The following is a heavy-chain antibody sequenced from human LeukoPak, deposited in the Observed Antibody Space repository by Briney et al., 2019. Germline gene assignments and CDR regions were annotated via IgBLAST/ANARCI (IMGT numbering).Heavy chain of an antibody. CDR2: IWYDGSNK. Sequence: GRSLRLSCAASGFTLSSYGMHWVRQAPGKGLEWVAVIWYDGSNKYYADSVKGRFTISRDNSKNTLYLQMNSLRAEDTAVYYCARSPPGIAVAGFDYWGQGTLVTVSS. CDR1: GFTLSSYG. D-gene: IGHD6-19*01. CDR3: ARSPPGIAVAGFDY. J-gene: IGHJ4*02. V-gene: IGHV3-33*01.